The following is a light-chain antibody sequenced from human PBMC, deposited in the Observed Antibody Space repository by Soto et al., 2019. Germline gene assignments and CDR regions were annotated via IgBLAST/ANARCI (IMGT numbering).Light chain of an antibody. V-gene: IGLV2-14*01. CDR1: SSDVGGYNY. CDR2: EVS. CDR3: AAWDDFLNGWV. J-gene: IGLJ3*02. Sequence: ALTQPASVSGSPGQSITISCTGTSSDVGGYNYVSWYQQHPGKAPKLMIYEVSNRPSGVSNRFSGSKSGNTASLTISGLQAEDEADYYCAAWDDFLNGWVFGGGTQLTVL.